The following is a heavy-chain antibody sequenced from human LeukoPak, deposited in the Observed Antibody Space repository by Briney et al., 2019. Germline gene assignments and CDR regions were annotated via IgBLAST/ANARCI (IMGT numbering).Heavy chain of an antibody. CDR1: GYSISSGYY. D-gene: IGHD3-22*01. V-gene: IGHV4-38-2*02. CDR2: IYHSGST. CDR3: ATYYYDSSGYYVDY. Sequence: SETLSLTCTVSGYSISSGYYWGWIRQPPGKGLEWIGSIYHSGSTYYNPSLKSRVTISVDTSKNQFSLKLSSVTAADTAVYYCATYYYDSSGYYVDYWGQGTLVTVSS. J-gene: IGHJ4*02.